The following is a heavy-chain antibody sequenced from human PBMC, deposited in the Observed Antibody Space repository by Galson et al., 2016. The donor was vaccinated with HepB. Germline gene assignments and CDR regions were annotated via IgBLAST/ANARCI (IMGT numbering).Heavy chain of an antibody. J-gene: IGHJ4*02. D-gene: IGHD3-22*01. CDR1: GFKFDDFA. V-gene: IGHV3-9*01. CDR3: AKNGRSDSTGYLDPYFDY. Sequence: SLRLSCAASGFKFDDFAMYWVRQAPGKGLEWVSGISWNSGSIGYADSVKGRFTISRDNAKNSLYLQMNSLRADDTALYYCAKNGRSDSTGYLDPYFDYWGRGTLVTVSA. CDR2: ISWNSGSI.